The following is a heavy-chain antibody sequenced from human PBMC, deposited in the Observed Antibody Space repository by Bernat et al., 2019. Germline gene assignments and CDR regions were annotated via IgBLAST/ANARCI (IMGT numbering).Heavy chain of an antibody. CDR2: ISGDGGST. CDR3: AKDIFFGTTDDAFDI. J-gene: IGHJ3*02. Sequence: EVQLVESGGGVVQPGGSLRLSCAASGFTFDDYAMHWVRQAPGKGLEWVSLISGDGGSTYYADSVKGRFTISRDNSKNSLYLQMNSLRTEDTALYYCAKDIFFGTTDDAFDIWGQGTMVTVSS. D-gene: IGHD4-17*01. V-gene: IGHV3-43*02. CDR1: GFTFDDYA.